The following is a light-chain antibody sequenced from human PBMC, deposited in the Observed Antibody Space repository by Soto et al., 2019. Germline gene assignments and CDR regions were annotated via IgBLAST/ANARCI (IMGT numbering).Light chain of an antibody. CDR2: GAS. CDR1: QSVSNNY. V-gene: IGKV3-20*01. CDR3: QQYGSSGT. Sequence: EIVCTQSPCTLSLSPGERATLSCRASQSVSNNYLAWYQQKPGQAPRLLIYGASNRATGIPDRFSGSGSGTDFTLTISRLEPEDFAVYYCQQYGSSGTFGQGTKVDIK. J-gene: IGKJ1*01.